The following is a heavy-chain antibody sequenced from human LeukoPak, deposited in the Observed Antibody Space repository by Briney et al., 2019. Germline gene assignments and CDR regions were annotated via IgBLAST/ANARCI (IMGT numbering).Heavy chain of an antibody. D-gene: IGHD2-2*01. V-gene: IGHV4-39*01. Sequence: KSSETLSLTCTVSGGSISSSIYYWGWIRQPPGKGLEWIGSIFYDGSTYYNPSLKSRVTISEDTSKNQVSLKLSSVTAADTAVYYCARLQPPRYQLLLGSSFDYWGQGTLVTVSS. J-gene: IGHJ4*02. CDR1: GGSISSSIYY. CDR3: ARLQPPRYQLLLGSSFDY. CDR2: IFYDGST.